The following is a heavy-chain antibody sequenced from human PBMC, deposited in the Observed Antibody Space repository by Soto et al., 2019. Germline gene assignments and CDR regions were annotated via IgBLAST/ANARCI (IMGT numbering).Heavy chain of an antibody. CDR1: GFTFSSYG. D-gene: IGHD3-22*01. CDR3: ANWDGDYYYSSGYYLYNSFDY. CDR2: ISYDGSNK. V-gene: IGHV3-30*18. J-gene: IGHJ4*02. Sequence: GGSLRLSCAASGFTFSSYGMHWVRQAPGKGLEWVAVISYDGSNKYYADSVKGRFTISRDNSKKTLYLQMNCLRAEDTVVYYWANWDGDYYYSSGYYLYNSFDYWGQGTLVTVSS.